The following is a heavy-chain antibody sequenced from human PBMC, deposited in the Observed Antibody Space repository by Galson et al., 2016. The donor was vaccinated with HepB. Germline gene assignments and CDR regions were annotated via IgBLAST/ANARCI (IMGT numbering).Heavy chain of an antibody. CDR3: ARGTYYDSATRFDH. D-gene: IGHD3-3*01. J-gene: IGHJ5*02. CDR1: GETFNGYY. V-gene: IGHV4-34*01. CDR2: INHSGNT. Sequence: SETLSLTCAVFGETFNGYYWTWIRRPPGKGLEWIGEINHSGNTNYNPSLKSRVNLSVDMSKKQFSLELTSVTAADTAIYFCARGTYYDSATRFDHWGQGSLVTVAS.